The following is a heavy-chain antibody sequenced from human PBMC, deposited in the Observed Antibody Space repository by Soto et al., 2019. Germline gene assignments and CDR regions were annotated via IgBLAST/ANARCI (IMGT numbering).Heavy chain of an antibody. V-gene: IGHV3-53*01. CDR1: GFANY. CDR2: IFGGGRM. Sequence: EAQVVESGGGLVQPGGSLRLSCATSGFANYLIWVRQAPGKGLECVSGIFGGGRMYYADSVKGRFITSKDNSNNMVYLQMNSLRAEDTAIYYCASPSGNNERAFDLWGRGTVVAVSS. CDR3: ASPSGNNERAFDL. J-gene: IGHJ3*01. D-gene: IGHD1-26*01.